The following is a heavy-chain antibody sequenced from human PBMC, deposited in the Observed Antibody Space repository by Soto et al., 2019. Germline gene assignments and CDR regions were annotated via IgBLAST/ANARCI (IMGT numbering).Heavy chain of an antibody. CDR3: ARTLYGDNVDY. CDR1: GYTLTHYY. Sequence: GGSVKVFFQGSGYTLTHYYIKSVRQATGQGLEWMGWMNPNSGNTGYAQKFQGRVTMTRNTSISTAYMELSSLRSEDTAVYYCARTLYGDNVDYWGQGTLVTVSS. CDR2: MNPNSGNT. D-gene: IGHD4-17*01. V-gene: IGHV1-8*01. J-gene: IGHJ4*02.